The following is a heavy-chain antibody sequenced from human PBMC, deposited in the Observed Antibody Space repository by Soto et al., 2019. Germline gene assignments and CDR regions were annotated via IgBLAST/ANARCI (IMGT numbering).Heavy chain of an antibody. V-gene: IGHV4-34*01. CDR2: INHSGST. D-gene: IGHD6-6*01. Sequence: SETLSLTCAVYGGSFSGYYWSWIRQPPGKGLEWIGEINHSGSTNYNPSLKSRVTISVDTSKNQFSLKLSSVTAADTAVYYCARSYSSSSYDYWGQGTLVTVSS. J-gene: IGHJ4*02. CDR3: ARSYSSSSYDY. CDR1: GGSFSGYY.